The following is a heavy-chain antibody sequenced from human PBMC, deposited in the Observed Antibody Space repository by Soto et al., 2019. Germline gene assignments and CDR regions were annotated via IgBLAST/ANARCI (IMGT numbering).Heavy chain of an antibody. V-gene: IGHV1-69*13. CDR3: ARIAAPSYYYYGMDV. Sequence: ASVKVSCKASGGTFSSYAISWVRQAPGQGLEWMGGIIPIFGTANYAQKFQGRVTITADESTSTAYMELSSLRSEDTAVYYCARIAAPSYYYYGMDVWGQGTTVTVSS. D-gene: IGHD6-6*01. CDR2: IIPIFGTA. CDR1: GGTFSSYA. J-gene: IGHJ6*02.